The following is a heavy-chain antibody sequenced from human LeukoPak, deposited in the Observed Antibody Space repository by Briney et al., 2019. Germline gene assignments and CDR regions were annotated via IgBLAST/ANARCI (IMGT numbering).Heavy chain of an antibody. CDR3: ARHGLGYYDSSGYYYLGNYYYYGMDV. V-gene: IGHV4-39*01. J-gene: IGHJ6*02. D-gene: IGHD3-22*01. CDR1: GGSISSSSYY. CDR2: VYFRGST. Sequence: PSETLSLTCTVSGGSISSSSYYWGWIRQPPGKGLEWIGNVYFRGSTYYNPSLKSRVTISVDTSKNQFSLKLSSVTAADTAVYYCARHGLGYYDSSGYYYLGNYYYYGMDVWGQGTTVTVSS.